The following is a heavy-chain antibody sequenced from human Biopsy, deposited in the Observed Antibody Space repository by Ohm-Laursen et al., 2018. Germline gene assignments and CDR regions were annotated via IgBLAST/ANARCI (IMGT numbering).Heavy chain of an antibody. J-gene: IGHJ4*02. CDR2: IDPSGSTT. D-gene: IGHD6-19*01. CDR1: GYSFTSYY. V-gene: IGHV1-46*01. Sequence: ASVKVSCKASGYSFTSYYMHWVRQAPGQGLEWMGMIDPSGSTTSYPQTFQGRVTMTRDTSKSTVYMELSSLRSADTAVYFCARNTGWYGDLYYFDYWGQGTLVTVSS. CDR3: ARNTGWYGDLYYFDY.